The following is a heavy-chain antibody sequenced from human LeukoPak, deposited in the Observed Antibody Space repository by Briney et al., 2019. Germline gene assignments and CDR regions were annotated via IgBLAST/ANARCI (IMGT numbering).Heavy chain of an antibody. CDR2: IYHSGST. CDR3: ARLYYGGITYYYYYMDV. CDR1: GYSISSGYY. J-gene: IGHJ6*03. V-gene: IGHV4-38-2*01. Sequence: SETLSLTCAVSGYSISSGYYWGWIRQPPGTGLEWIGSIYHSGSTYYNPSLKSRVTISVDTSKNQFSLKLSSVTAADTAVYYCARLYYGGITYYYYYMDVWGKGTTVTVSS. D-gene: IGHD4-23*01.